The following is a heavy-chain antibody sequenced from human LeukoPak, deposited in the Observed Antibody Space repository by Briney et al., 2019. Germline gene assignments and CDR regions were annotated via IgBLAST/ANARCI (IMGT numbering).Heavy chain of an antibody. D-gene: IGHD1-26*01. J-gene: IGHJ4*02. CDR2: IYPSGST. CDR3: ARENSGSYREFDY. Sequence: SETLSLTCTVSGGSISSYYWTWIRQPAGKGLEWIGRIYPSGSTNYNPSLKSRVTMSVDTSKNQFSLKLSSVAAADTAVYYCARENSGSYREFDYWGQGTLVTVSS. CDR1: GGSISSYY. V-gene: IGHV4-4*07.